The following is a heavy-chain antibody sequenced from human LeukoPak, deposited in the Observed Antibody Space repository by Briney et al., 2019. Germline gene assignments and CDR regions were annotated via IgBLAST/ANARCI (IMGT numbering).Heavy chain of an antibody. CDR3: ARFALRGPKYPTHNWFDP. CDR2: INPNSGGT. V-gene: IGHV1-2*02. CDR1: GYTFTGYY. J-gene: IGHJ5*02. Sequence: ASVKVSCKASGYTFTGYYMHWVRQAPGQGLEWMGWINPNSGGTNYAQKFQGRVTMTRDTSISTAYMELSRLKASDTAMYYCARFALRGPKYPTHNWFDPWGQGTLVTVSS. D-gene: IGHD2-2*01.